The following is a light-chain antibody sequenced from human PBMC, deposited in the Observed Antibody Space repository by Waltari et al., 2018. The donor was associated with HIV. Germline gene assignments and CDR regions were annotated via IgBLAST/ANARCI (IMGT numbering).Light chain of an antibody. Sequence: QSALTQPASVSGSPGQSVNMSCTGSNSAVGKYDFVSWYQHNPGPAPHLIIYDVNTRPSGVSLRFSGSKSGNTASLTISGLQAEDEANYYCCSYAGGPFVFGSGT. CDR3: CSYAGGPFV. CDR2: DVN. V-gene: IGLV2-23*02. J-gene: IGLJ1*01. CDR1: NSAVGKYDF.